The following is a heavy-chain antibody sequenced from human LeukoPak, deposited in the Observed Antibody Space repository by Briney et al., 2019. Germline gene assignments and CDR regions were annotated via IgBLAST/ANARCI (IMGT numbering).Heavy chain of an antibody. Sequence: SETLSLTGTVSGGSITSYYWSWLRQPPGKGLDWIAFISDSGSTSYNPSLKSRVTISLDTSKKQFSLKLTSVTAADTAVYYCARDFGPSRGFDYWGQGTLVTVSS. D-gene: IGHD3-10*01. CDR2: ISDSGST. CDR3: ARDFGPSRGFDY. V-gene: IGHV4-59*01. J-gene: IGHJ4*02. CDR1: GGSITSYY.